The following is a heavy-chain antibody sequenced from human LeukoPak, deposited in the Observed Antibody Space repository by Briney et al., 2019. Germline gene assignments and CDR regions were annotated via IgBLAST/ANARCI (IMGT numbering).Heavy chain of an antibody. V-gene: IGHV4-39*01. J-gene: IGHJ4*02. CDR2: IYYTGST. Sequence: KPSETLSLTCSVSGASISGGTYYWGWIRQPPGTGLEWIGSIYYTGSTYDNPSLKSRVTISVDTSKNQFSLKLSSVTAADTAVYYCARRGGSGRAFDYWGQGTLVTVSS. CDR3: ARRGGSGRAFDY. D-gene: IGHD1-26*01. CDR1: GASISGGTYY.